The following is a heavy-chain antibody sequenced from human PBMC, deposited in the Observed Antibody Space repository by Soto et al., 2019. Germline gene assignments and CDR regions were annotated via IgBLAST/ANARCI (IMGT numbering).Heavy chain of an antibody. V-gene: IGHV4-59*08. J-gene: IGHJ4*02. CDR2: VHDRATT. Sequence: QVHLQESGPGLVKPSETLSLTCTVSGGSLSTYYWSWIRQPPGKGLEWIGYVHDRATTRYNPALRIRVTISADTSKNQFSLSLRSVTAADTAVYFCARIRSIFSGGRNDDWGQGILVTVSA. CDR3: ARIRSIFSGGRNDD. D-gene: IGHD2-15*01. CDR1: GGSLSTYY.